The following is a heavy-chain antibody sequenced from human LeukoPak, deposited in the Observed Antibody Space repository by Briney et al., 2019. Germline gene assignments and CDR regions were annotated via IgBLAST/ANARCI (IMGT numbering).Heavy chain of an antibody. D-gene: IGHD4-11*01. Sequence: GGSLRLSCEASGFTFSHFGMHWVRQAPGKGLEWVAVIWSDATNEYYADSVEGRFTISRDNFKNTVSLQVNSLRAEDTAVYYCAKDAPRGFDYSNSLEHWGQGSLVTVSS. CDR1: GFTFSHFG. CDR2: IWSDATNE. V-gene: IGHV3-33*06. CDR3: AKDAPRGFDYSNSLEH. J-gene: IGHJ4*02.